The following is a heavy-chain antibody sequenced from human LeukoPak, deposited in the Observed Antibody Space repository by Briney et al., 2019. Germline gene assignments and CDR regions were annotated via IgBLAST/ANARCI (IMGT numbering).Heavy chain of an antibody. D-gene: IGHD1-7*01. CDR3: AREGTTNLPYYYYGMDV. J-gene: IGHJ6*02. V-gene: IGHV1-18*01. CDR1: GYTFTRYG. CDR2: ISAYNGNT. Sequence: GASVKVSCKASGYTFTRYGISWVRQAPGQGVEWMGWISAYNGNTNYAQKLQGRVTMTTDTSTSTAYMELSSLRSDDTAVYYCAREGTTNLPYYYYGMDVWGQGTTVTVSS.